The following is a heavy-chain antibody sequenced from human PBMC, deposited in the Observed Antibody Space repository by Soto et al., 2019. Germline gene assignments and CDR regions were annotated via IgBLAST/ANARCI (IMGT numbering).Heavy chain of an antibody. J-gene: IGHJ6*02. Sequence: PSETLSLTCAVYGGSFSGYYWSWIRQPPGKGLEWIGEINHSGSTNYNPSLKSRVTISVDTSKNQFSLKLSSVTAADTAVYYCARGFIYGDPNPYYYYGMDVCGQGTTVTVSS. CDR1: GGSFSGYY. CDR3: ARGFIYGDPNPYYYYGMDV. V-gene: IGHV4-34*01. D-gene: IGHD4-17*01. CDR2: INHSGST.